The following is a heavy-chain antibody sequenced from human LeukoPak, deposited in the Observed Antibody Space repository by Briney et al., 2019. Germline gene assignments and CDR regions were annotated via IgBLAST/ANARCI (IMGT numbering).Heavy chain of an antibody. D-gene: IGHD3-3*01. CDR2: INPNSGGT. V-gene: IGHV1-2*02. Sequence: ASVKVSCKGSGYTFTGYYMHWVRQAPGQGLEWMGWINPNSGGTNYAQKFQGRVTMTRDTSISTAYMELSRLRSDDTAVYYCARASIFGVVSGAFDIWGQGTMVTVSS. CDR3: ARASIFGVVSGAFDI. CDR1: GYTFTGYY. J-gene: IGHJ3*02.